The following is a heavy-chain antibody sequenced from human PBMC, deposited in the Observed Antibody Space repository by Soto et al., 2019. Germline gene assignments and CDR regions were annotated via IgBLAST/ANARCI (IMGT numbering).Heavy chain of an antibody. CDR1: GYTFTLYT. D-gene: IGHD3-16*01. V-gene: IGHV1-3*04. CDR2: INTGNGNT. Sequence: QVQIVQSGAEVKKPGASVKVSCKTSGYTFTLYTIHWVRQAPGQRLEWMGWINTGNGNTKYSQRFQGRVTMRRDTSASTAYMELSSLTSDDTAVYYCAKLGGGYIFGPYLDYWGQGTLVTVSS. J-gene: IGHJ4*02. CDR3: AKLGGGYIFGPYLDY.